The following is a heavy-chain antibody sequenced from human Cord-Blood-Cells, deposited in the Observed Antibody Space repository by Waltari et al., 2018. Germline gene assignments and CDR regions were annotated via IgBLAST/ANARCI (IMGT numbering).Heavy chain of an antibody. CDR3: VLLMVTEDAFDI. D-gene: IGHD2-15*01. Sequence: QVQLVQSGAEVKKPGPSVKVSCKASGGTFSSYAISWVRQAPGQGLEWMGGVIPIFGTANYAQKFQGRVTITADESTSTAYMELSSLRSEDTAVYYCVLLMVTEDAFDIWGQGTMVTVSS. CDR2: VIPIFGTA. V-gene: IGHV1-69*01. CDR1: GGTFSSYA. J-gene: IGHJ3*02.